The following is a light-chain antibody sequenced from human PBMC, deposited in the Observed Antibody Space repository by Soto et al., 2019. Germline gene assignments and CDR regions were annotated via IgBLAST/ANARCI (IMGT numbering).Light chain of an antibody. J-gene: IGLJ1*01. CDR3: SSYAGSKHV. CDR2: EVS. V-gene: IGLV2-8*01. CDR1: SIDVGGYNY. Sequence: QSVLTQPPSASGSPRQSVTISCTGTSIDVGGYNYVSWYQQHPGKAPKLMIYEVSKRPSGVPDRFSGSKSGNTASLTVSGLQAEDEADYYCSSYAGSKHVFGTGTKVTVL.